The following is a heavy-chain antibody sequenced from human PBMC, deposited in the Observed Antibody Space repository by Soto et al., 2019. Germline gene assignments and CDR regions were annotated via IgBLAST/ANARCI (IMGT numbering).Heavy chain of an antibody. D-gene: IGHD3-22*01. V-gene: IGHV3-48*02. CDR2: ISDSSGTI. CDR1: GFTFSTYT. J-gene: IGHJ4*02. Sequence: GGSLRLSCAASGFTFSTYTMNWVRQAPGEGLEWLSFISDSSGTIYYADSVRGRFTISRDNANNSLYLQMNSLRDEDTAVYYCARGITMTVVVTPPGFDYWGQGTLVTVSS. CDR3: ARGITMTVVVTPPGFDY.